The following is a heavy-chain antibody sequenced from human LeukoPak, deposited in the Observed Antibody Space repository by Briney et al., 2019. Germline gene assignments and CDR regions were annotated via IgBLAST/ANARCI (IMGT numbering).Heavy chain of an antibody. Sequence: PGGSLRLSCAASGFTFSRYGMNWVRQAPGKGLEWVSCIAGSSGDIYYADSVKGRFTISRDNDKNSLYLQMNSLRVEDTAVYYCAREGPYDSSGYIDFDYWGQGILVTVSS. J-gene: IGHJ4*02. CDR2: IAGSSGDI. D-gene: IGHD3-22*01. V-gene: IGHV3-21*01. CDR3: AREGPYDSSGYIDFDY. CDR1: GFTFSRYG.